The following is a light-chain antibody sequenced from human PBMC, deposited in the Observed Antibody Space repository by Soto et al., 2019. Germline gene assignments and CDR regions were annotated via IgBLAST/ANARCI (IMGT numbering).Light chain of an antibody. CDR2: SNN. V-gene: IGLV1-44*01. Sequence: QAVVTQPPSTSGTPGQRVTISCSGSSSNIGSNTVNWFQQLPGTAPQLLIYSNNQRPSGVPDRFSGSKSGTSASLAISGLQSEDEADYYCAAWDDSLNGWVFGGGTQLTVL. J-gene: IGLJ3*02. CDR3: AAWDDSLNGWV. CDR1: SSNIGSNT.